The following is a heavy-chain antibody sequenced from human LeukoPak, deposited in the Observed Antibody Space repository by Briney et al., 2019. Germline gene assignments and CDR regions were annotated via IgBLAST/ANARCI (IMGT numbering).Heavy chain of an antibody. J-gene: IGHJ3*02. Sequence: GESLKISCKGSGYSFTNYWIGWVRQTPGKGLEWMGVINPDDSEIKYSPSLQGQVTISADKSISTAYLQWSSLKASDTAMYYCARHFDYGGNSYAFDIWGQGTMVTVSS. V-gene: IGHV5-51*01. CDR3: ARHFDYGGNSYAFDI. D-gene: IGHD4-23*01. CDR2: INPDDSEI. CDR1: GYSFTNYW.